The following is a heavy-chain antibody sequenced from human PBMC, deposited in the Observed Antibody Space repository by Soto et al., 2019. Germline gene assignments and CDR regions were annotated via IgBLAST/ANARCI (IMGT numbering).Heavy chain of an antibody. CDR3: ARDHRNLAMGGEL. D-gene: IGHD1-26*01. V-gene: IGHV3-30*03. J-gene: IGHJ4*02. CDR1: GFTFSAHG. CDR2: ISFDGRKT. Sequence: GWSLRLSCVVSGFTFSAHGAHWVRQAPGKGLEWVAFISFDGRKTDYGDSVKGRFSISRDNSKRTLYLQVDRLTPEDTAVYYCARDHRNLAMGGELWGQGTPVTVSS.